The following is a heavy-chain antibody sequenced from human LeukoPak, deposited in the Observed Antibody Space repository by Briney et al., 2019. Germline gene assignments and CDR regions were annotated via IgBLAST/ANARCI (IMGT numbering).Heavy chain of an antibody. CDR2: INHIGST. Sequence: PSETLSLTCAVYGGSFSGYYWSWIRQPPGKGLEWIGEINHIGSTNYNPSLKSRVTISVDTSKNQFSLKLSSVTAADTAVYYCARPPYSSSWLYFDYWGQGTPVTVSS. D-gene: IGHD6-13*01. CDR3: ARPPYSSSWLYFDY. V-gene: IGHV4-34*01. J-gene: IGHJ4*02. CDR1: GGSFSGYY.